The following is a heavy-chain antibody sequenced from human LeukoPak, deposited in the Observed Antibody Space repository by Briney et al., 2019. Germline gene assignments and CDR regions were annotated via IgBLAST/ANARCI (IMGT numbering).Heavy chain of an antibody. D-gene: IGHD2-21*01. V-gene: IGHV1-2*02. CDR1: GYTFTSYA. CDR3: ARGGSPIFYYYIDV. J-gene: IGHJ6*03. CDR2: INPNSGGT. Sequence: ASVKVSCKASGYTFTSYAMNWVRQAPGQGLEWMGWINPNSGGTNYAQRFQGRVTMTRDTSITTTYMELSRLRSDDTAVYYCARGGSPIFYYYIDVWGKGTTVTISS.